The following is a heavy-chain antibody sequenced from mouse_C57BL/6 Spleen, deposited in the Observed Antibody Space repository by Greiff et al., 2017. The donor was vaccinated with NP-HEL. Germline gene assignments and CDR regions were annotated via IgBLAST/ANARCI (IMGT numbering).Heavy chain of an antibody. CDR3: APYYYGSKGYFDV. CDR2: INPNYGTT. CDR1: GYSFTDYN. Sequence: VHVKQSGPELVKPGASVKISCKASGYSFTDYNMNWVKQSNGKSLEWIGVINPNYGTTSYNQKFKGKATLTVDQSSSTAYMQLNSLTSEDSAVYYCAPYYYGSKGYFDVWGTGTTVTVSS. V-gene: IGHV1-39*01. J-gene: IGHJ1*03. D-gene: IGHD1-1*01.